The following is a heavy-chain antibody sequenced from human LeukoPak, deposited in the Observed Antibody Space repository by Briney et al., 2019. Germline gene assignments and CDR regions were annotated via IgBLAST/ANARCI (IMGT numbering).Heavy chain of an antibody. CDR3: ARVGVVVAAANQFDY. D-gene: IGHD2-15*01. CDR2: INPNSGGT. Sequence: ASVKVSCKASGYTFTGYYMHWVRQAPGQGLEWMGWINPNSGGTNYAQRFQGRVTMTRDTSISTAYMELRSLRSDDTAVYYCARVGVVVAAANQFDYWGQGTLVTVSS. CDR1: GYTFTGYY. V-gene: IGHV1-2*02. J-gene: IGHJ4*02.